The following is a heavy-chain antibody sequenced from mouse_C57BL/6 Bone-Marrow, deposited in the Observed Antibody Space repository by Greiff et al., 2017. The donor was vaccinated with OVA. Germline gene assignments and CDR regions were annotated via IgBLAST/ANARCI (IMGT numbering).Heavy chain of an antibody. V-gene: IGHV5-9-1*02. Sequence: EVMLVESGEGLVKPGGSLKLSCAASGFTFSSYAMSWVRQTPEKRLEWVAYISSCGDYIYYSDTVKGRFPISRDNARNTLYLQMSSLKSEDTAMYYCTRAAQATSFYAMDYWGQGTSVTVSS. J-gene: IGHJ4*01. CDR1: GFTFSSYA. CDR2: ISSCGDYI. CDR3: TRAAQATSFYAMDY. D-gene: IGHD3-2*02.